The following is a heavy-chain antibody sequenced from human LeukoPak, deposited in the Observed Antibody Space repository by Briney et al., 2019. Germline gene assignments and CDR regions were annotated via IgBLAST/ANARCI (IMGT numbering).Heavy chain of an antibody. Sequence: GGSLRLSCAVSGFTVSSNYMSWVRQAPGKGLEWVAVIYRGGAIFYADSVKGRFTISRDSSKNTLDLQMNSLRAEDTAVYYCARDYVGDVWGKGTTVTVSS. V-gene: IGHV3-66*02. D-gene: IGHD3-16*01. CDR3: ARDYVGDV. CDR1: GFTVSSNY. J-gene: IGHJ6*04. CDR2: IYRGGAI.